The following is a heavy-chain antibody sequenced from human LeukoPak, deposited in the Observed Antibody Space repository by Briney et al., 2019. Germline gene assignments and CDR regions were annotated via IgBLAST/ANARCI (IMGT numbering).Heavy chain of an antibody. CDR2: ISTYNGYA. V-gene: IGHV1-18*01. CDR3: ARNSSDWYGYMDV. CDR1: GYTFTRYG. D-gene: IGHD6-19*01. J-gene: IGHJ6*04. Sequence: ASVKDSFEASGYTFTRYGISWVRQAPGQGLEWMGWISTYNGYANYAQKLQGRVTMTTETSTSTAYMELRSLRSDDTAVYYCARNSSDWYGYMDVWGKGTTVTVSS.